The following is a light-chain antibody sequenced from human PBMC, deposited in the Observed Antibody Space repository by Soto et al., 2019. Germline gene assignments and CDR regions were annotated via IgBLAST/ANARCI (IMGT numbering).Light chain of an antibody. V-gene: IGKV3-15*01. CDR1: QSVSSN. CDR3: QQYNNRPPGT. J-gene: IGKJ2*01. Sequence: EIVMTQSPATLSVSPGERATLSCRASQSVSSNLAWYQQKPGQAPRLLIYGASARATGIPARFSGSGSGTEFTLTISSLQSADFAIYYCQQYNNRPPGTFGQGTKLEIK. CDR2: GAS.